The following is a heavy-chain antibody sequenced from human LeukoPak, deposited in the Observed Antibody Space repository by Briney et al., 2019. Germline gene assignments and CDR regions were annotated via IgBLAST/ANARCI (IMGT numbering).Heavy chain of an antibody. CDR3: ARDNYDILTGHPIPFDY. J-gene: IGHJ4*02. V-gene: IGHV4-39*01. CDR1: GGSISSSSYY. D-gene: IGHD3-9*01. Sequence: SETLSLTCTVSGGSISSSSYYWGWIRQPPGKGLEWIGSIYYSGSTYYNPSLKSRVTISVDTSKNQFSLKLSSVTAADTAVYYCARDNYDILTGHPIPFDYWGQGTLVTVSS. CDR2: IYYSGST.